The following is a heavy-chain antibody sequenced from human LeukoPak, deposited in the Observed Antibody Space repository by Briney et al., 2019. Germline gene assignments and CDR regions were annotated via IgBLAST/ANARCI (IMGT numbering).Heavy chain of an antibody. Sequence: GRSLRLSCAASGFTFSSYAMHWVRQAPGKGLEWVAVISYDGSNKYYADCVKGRFTISRDNSKNTLYLQMNSLRAEDTSVYYCARAPRTTVTHSIDYWGQGTLVTVSS. CDR3: ARAPRTTVTHSIDY. D-gene: IGHD4-17*01. CDR2: ISYDGSNK. V-gene: IGHV3-30-3*01. J-gene: IGHJ4*02. CDR1: GFTFSSYA.